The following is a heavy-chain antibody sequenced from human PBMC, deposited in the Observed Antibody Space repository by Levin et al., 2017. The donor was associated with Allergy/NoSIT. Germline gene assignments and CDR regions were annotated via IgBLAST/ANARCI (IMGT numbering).Heavy chain of an antibody. CDR1: GGSTSGHY. CDR2: IHSGGNT. Sequence: KPSETLSLTCTVSGGSTSGHYWAWIRQPPGKGLEWIGFIHSGGNTDYNPSLRSRLTISVDTSKNQFSLKLRSVTAADTAVYFCARLDHSGYSDAFDFWGQGTMVTVSS. D-gene: IGHD3-22*01. V-gene: IGHV4-59*11. CDR3: ARLDHSGYSDAFDF. J-gene: IGHJ3*01.